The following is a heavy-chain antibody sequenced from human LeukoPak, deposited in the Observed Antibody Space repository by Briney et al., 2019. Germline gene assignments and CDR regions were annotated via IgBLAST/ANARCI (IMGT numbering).Heavy chain of an antibody. Sequence: PGGSLRLSCAASGFTFSSYGMHWVRQAPGKGLEWVAFIRYDGSNKYYADSVKGRFTISRDNPKNTLYLQMNSLRAEDTAVYYCAKDHGGTRNAVYDYVWGSYRLGSEYFDYWGQGTLVTVSS. V-gene: IGHV3-30*02. D-gene: IGHD3-16*02. CDR1: GFTFSSYG. CDR3: AKDHGGTRNAVYDYVWGSYRLGSEYFDY. J-gene: IGHJ4*02. CDR2: IRYDGSNK.